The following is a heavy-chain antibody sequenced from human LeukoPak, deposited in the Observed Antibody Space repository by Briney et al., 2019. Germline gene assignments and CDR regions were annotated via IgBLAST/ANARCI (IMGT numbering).Heavy chain of an antibody. D-gene: IGHD2-21*02. CDR3: ARLRAFDI. CDR2: ITSSSNYI. V-gene: IGHV3-21*01. Sequence: GGSLRLSCAASGFTFSGYSMNWVRQAPGKGLEWVSSITSSSNYIYYADSVKGRFTISRDNAKNSLLLQMNSLGAEDTAVYYCARLRAFDIWGQGTMVTVSS. CDR1: GFTFSGYS. J-gene: IGHJ3*02.